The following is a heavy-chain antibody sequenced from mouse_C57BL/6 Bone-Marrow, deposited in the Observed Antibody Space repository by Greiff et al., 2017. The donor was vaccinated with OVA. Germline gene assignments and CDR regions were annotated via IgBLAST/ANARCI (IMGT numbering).Heavy chain of an antibody. CDR2: IRNKANNPAT. D-gene: IGHD1-1*01. J-gene: IGHJ1*03. Sequence: EVKLVESGGGLVQPGGSMKLSCAASGFTFSDAWMDWVRQSPEKGLEWVAEIRNKANNPATYYAESVKGRFTISRDDSKSSVYLQMNSLRAEDTGIYYCTRSLYYGSSYGYFDVWGTGTTVTVSS. V-gene: IGHV6-6*01. CDR3: TRSLYYGSSYGYFDV. CDR1: GFTFSDAW.